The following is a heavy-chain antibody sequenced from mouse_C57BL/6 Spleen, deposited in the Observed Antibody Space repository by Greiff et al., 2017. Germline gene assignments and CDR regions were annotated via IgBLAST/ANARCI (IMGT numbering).Heavy chain of an antibody. D-gene: IGHD1-1*01. V-gene: IGHV1-64*01. CDR2: IHPNSGST. CDR3: ARKATVVGYAMDY. CDR1: GYTFTSYW. Sequence: QVQLQQPGAELVKPGASVKLSCKASGYTFTSYWMHWVKQRPGQGLEWIGMIHPNSGSTNYNEKFKSKATLTVDKSSSTAYMQLSSLTSEDSAVYYCARKATVVGYAMDYWGQGTSVTVSS. J-gene: IGHJ4*01.